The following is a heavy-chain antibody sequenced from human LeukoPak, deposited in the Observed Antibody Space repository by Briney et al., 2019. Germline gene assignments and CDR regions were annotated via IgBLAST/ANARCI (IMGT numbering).Heavy chain of an antibody. CDR2: INPNSGGT. CDR3: AGPLNDFWNRHYGMDV. D-gene: IGHD3-3*01. V-gene: IGHV1-2*02. Sequence: GASVKVSCKASGYTFTGYYMHWVRQAPGQGLEWMGWINPNSGGTNYAQKFQGRVTMTRDTSISTAYMELSRLRSDDTAVYYCAGPLNDFWNRHYGMDVWGQGTMVTVSS. CDR1: GYTFTGYY. J-gene: IGHJ6*02.